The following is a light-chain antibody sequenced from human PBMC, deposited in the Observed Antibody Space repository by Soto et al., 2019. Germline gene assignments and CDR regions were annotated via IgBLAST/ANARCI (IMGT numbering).Light chain of an antibody. V-gene: IGLV2-14*01. CDR3: SSYTSSTTQV. CDR2: EVG. CDR1: SSDVGAYNY. J-gene: IGLJ3*02. Sequence: QSALTQPASVSGSPGQSIAISCAGTSSDVGAYNYVSWYQQHPRKVPKLVIYEVGNRPSGVSNRFSGSKSGNTASLTISGLQAEDEADYYCSSYTSSTTQVFGGGTKLTVL.